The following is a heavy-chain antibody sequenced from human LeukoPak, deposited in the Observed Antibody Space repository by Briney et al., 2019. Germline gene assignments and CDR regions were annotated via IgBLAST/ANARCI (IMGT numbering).Heavy chain of an antibody. CDR1: GFTFSTYA. D-gene: IGHD3-22*01. V-gene: IGHV3-23*01. CDR2: LSGSGDGT. J-gene: IGHJ4*02. CDR3: AKGGPQLYYDSSGYYFLDY. Sequence: GGSLRLSCAASGFTFSTYAMSWVRQAPGKGLELVSALSGSGDGTYHAESVKGRFTMSRDNSKNMLYLQMNSLRAEDTAVYYCAKGGPQLYYDSSGYYFLDYWGQGTLVTVSS.